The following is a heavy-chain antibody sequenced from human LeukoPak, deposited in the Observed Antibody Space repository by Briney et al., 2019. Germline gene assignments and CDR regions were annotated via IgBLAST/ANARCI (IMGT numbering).Heavy chain of an antibody. J-gene: IGHJ4*02. CDR3: ARGGVQWPDKNEPYYFDY. CDR1: GGTFSSYA. CDR2: IIPIFGTA. V-gene: IGHV1-69*06. D-gene: IGHD6-19*01. Sequence: SVKVSCKASGGTFSSYAISWVRQAPGQGLEWMGGIIPIFGTANYAQKFQGRVTITADKSTSTAYMELSSLRSGDTAVYYCARGGVQWPDKNEPYYFDYWGQGTLVTVSS.